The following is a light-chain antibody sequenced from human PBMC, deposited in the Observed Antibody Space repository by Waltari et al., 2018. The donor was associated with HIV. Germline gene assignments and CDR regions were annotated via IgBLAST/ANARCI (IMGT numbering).Light chain of an antibody. CDR2: YKSDSDK. J-gene: IGLJ3*02. CDR3: MIWHNSVWV. Sequence: QAVLTQPSSLSASPGASASLPCTFGSAINVATYRLYWYQPKPGSPPQSLLRYKSDSDKQQGSGVSSRFSASKATAANAGILLISGLQSEDEADYYCMIWHNSVWVFGGGTKLTVL. CDR1: SAINVATYR. V-gene: IGLV5-45*02.